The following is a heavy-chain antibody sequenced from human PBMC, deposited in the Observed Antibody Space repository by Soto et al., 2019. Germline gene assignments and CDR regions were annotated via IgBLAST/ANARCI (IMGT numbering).Heavy chain of an antibody. Sequence: PSETLSLTCAVSGGSISSGGYSWSWIRQPPGKGLEWIGYIYHSGSTYYNPSLKSRVTISVDRSKNQFSLKLSSVTAADTAVYYCARASSGYYYYGMDVWGQGTTVSVSS. CDR3: ARASSGYYYYGMDV. D-gene: IGHD1-26*01. V-gene: IGHV4-30-2*01. J-gene: IGHJ6*02. CDR1: GGSISSGGYS. CDR2: IYHSGST.